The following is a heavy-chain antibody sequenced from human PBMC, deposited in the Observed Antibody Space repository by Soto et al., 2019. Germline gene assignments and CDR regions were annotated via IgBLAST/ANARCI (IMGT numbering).Heavy chain of an antibody. V-gene: IGHV1-69*06. CDR1: GGTFSSYA. J-gene: IGHJ4*02. D-gene: IGHD2-2*02. CDR3: FRSYCSSTSCYTSDFDY. Sequence: SVKVSFKASGGTFSSYASSWVRQAPGQGLEWMGGIIPIFGTANYAQKFQGRVTITADKSTSTAYMELSSLRSEDTAVYYCFRSYCSSTSCYTSDFDYWGQGTLVTVSS. CDR2: IIPIFGTA.